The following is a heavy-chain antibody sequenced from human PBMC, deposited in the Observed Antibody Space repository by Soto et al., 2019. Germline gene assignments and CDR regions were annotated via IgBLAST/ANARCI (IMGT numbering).Heavy chain of an antibody. V-gene: IGHV3-23*01. CDR3: STGRQMGY. Sequence: EGQVLESGGDLVQPGGSLRLSCAASGFTFSNYAMTWVRQAPGKGLEWVSTISGSGDSIYYADSVKGRFTISRDNSKNTLYLQMNSLRADDWAVYYCSTGRQMGYWGQGTLVIVSS. CDR2: ISGSGDSI. J-gene: IGHJ4*02. D-gene: IGHD7-27*01. CDR1: GFTFSNYA.